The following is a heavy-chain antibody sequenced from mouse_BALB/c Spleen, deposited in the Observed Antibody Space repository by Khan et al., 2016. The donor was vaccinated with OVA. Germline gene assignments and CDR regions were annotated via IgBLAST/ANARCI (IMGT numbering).Heavy chain of an antibody. J-gene: IGHJ3*01. D-gene: IGHD2-4*01. CDR3: ARRGYDYGRGALFAY. Sequence: VQLQESGPGLVQPSQSLSITCTVSVFSLTNYSVHWVRQSPGKGLEWLGVIWSAGSTDYNAAFISRLTIRKDNSRSQVFFKMNSLQPNDTAIYYCARRGYDYGRGALFAYWGQGTLVTVSA. CDR1: VFSLTNYS. V-gene: IGHV2-2*02. CDR2: IWSAGST.